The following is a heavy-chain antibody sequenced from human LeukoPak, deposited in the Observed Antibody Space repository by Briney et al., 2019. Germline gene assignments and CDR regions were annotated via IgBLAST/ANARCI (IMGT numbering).Heavy chain of an antibody. CDR1: GITFSTSV. V-gene: IGHV3-64*01. CDR3: AKDGEWELPTPYYFDY. CDR2: ISDNGVGT. J-gene: IGHJ4*02. Sequence: GGSLRLSCEVSGITFSTSVMHWVRQGPGKGLEYVSGISDNGVGTYYASSVKGRFTISRHNSKNTLYLQMDSLKDEDTAVYYCAKDGEWELPTPYYFDYWGQGTLVTVSS. D-gene: IGHD1-26*01.